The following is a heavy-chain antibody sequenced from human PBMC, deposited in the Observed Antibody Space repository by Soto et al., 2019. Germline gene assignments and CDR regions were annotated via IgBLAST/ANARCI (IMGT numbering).Heavy chain of an antibody. V-gene: IGHV4-30-4*01. J-gene: IGHJ4*02. CDR1: GGSISSGDYY. Sequence: SETLSLTCTVSGGSISSGDYYWSWIRQPPGKGLEWIGYIYYSGSTYYNPSVESRVSMSVDTSKNQFSLRLYSVTAADTAVYYCVRGPYNYNSRYFDYWGQGTLVTVSS. CDR2: IYYSGST. CDR3: VRGPYNYNSRYFDY. D-gene: IGHD1-1*01.